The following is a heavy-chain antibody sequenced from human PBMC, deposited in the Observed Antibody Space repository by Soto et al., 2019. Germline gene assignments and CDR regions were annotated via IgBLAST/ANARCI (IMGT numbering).Heavy chain of an antibody. D-gene: IGHD5-18*01. CDR1: GFTFSSYG. J-gene: IGHJ6*02. CDR3: AKDRVTYYCYYGMDV. V-gene: IGHV3-30*18. Sequence: QVQLVESGGGVVQPGRSLRLSCAASGFTFSSYGMHWVRQAPGKGLEWGAVIPYDGSNKYYADSVKARFTTSRDNSKNTLYLQMNILRAEDTAVYYCAKDRVTYYCYYGMDVWGQGTTVTVSS. CDR2: IPYDGSNK.